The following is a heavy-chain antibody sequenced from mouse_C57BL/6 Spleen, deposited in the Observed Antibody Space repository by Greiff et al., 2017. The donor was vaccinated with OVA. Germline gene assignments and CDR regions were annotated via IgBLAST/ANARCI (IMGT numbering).Heavy chain of an antibody. CDR1: GYTFTSYT. CDR2: INPSSGYT. Sequence: VQGVESGAELARPGASVKMSCKASGYTFTSYTMHWVKQRPGQGLEWIGYINPSSGYTKYNQKFKDKATLTADKSSSTAYMQLSSLTSEDSAVYYCARDYYAMDYWGQGTSVTVSS. V-gene: IGHV1-4*01. CDR3: ARDYYAMDY. J-gene: IGHJ4*01.